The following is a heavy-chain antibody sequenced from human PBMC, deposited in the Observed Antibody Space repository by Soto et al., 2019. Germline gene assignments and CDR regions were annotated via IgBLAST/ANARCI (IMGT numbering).Heavy chain of an antibody. D-gene: IGHD3-10*01. J-gene: IGHJ4*02. CDR3: AHRDGFGELKY. V-gene: IGHV2-5*02. CDR2: IYWDDNK. Sequence: QITLKESGPTLVKPTQTLTLTCTFSGFSLSTRKVGVGWIRQPPGKALEWLALIYWDDNKIYSPSLKSRLTITKDTPQNPVVLKMTNMDPVDTATYYCAHRDGFGELKYWGQGTLVTVS. CDR1: GFSLSTRKVG.